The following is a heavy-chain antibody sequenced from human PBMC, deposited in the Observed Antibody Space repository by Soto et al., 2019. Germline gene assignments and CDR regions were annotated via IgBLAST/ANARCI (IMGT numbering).Heavy chain of an antibody. J-gene: IGHJ5*02. CDR1: GFTFSSYS. CDR3: ARGGGGGLFDP. D-gene: IGHD2-15*01. Sequence: PGGSLRLSCAASGFTFSSYSMNWVRQAPGKGLEWVSSISSSSSYIYYAGSVKGRFTISRDNAKNSLYLQMNSLRAEDTAVYYCARGGGGGLFDPWGQGTLVTVSS. CDR2: ISSSSSYI. V-gene: IGHV3-21*01.